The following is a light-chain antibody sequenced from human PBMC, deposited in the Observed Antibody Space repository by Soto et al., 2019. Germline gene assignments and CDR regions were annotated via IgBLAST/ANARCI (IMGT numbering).Light chain of an antibody. CDR2: DAS. Sequence: DIQITQSPSSLSAYVXXRXXXXFRASQDIGNYLAWYQQKPGKAPKLLIYDASSLEIGVPSRFRGSGSGTEFTLTISSLQPDDFATYYCQQYNILLSFGGVTNVDVK. V-gene: IGKV1-16*01. J-gene: IGKJ4*01. CDR1: QDIGNY. CDR3: QQYNILLS.